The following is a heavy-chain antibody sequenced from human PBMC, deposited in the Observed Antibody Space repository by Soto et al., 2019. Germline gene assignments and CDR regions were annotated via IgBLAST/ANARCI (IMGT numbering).Heavy chain of an antibody. CDR3: ARAIVVTVGGMDV. V-gene: IGHV4-30-4*01. D-gene: IGHD5-12*01. Sequence: QVQLQESGPGLVKPSQNLSLTCTVSGGSISNADYYWSWVRQPPGKGLEWIGYIYYSGSSFFNPSLKCRVTMSKDTSKNQFSLRLTSVTAADTAVYYCARAIVVTVGGMDVWGRGTTVTVSS. CDR2: IYYSGSS. CDR1: GGSISNADYY. J-gene: IGHJ6*02.